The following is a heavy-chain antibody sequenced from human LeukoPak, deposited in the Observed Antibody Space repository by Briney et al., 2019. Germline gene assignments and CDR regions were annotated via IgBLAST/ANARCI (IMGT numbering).Heavy chain of an antibody. D-gene: IGHD4-11*01. CDR2: IIPIFGTA. CDR1: GGTFSSYA. Sequence: ASVKAFCKASGGTFSSYAISWVRQAPGLVREWTGGIIPIFGTANYAQKFQGRVTITADESTSTAYMELSSLRSEDTAVYYCARDRVTTGESFDYWGQGTLVTVSS. V-gene: IGHV1-69*13. CDR3: ARDRVTTGESFDY. J-gene: IGHJ4*02.